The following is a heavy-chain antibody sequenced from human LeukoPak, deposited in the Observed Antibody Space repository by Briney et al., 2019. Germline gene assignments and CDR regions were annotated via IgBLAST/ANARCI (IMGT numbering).Heavy chain of an antibody. D-gene: IGHD3-3*01. Sequence: PSETLSLTCTASGGSIRSYYWSWIRQPAGKGLEWIGRIYTSGSTNYNPSLKSRVTVSVDTSKNQFSLKLSSVTAADTAVYYCARASIFGVVIDYWGQGTLVTVSS. CDR1: GGSIRSYY. CDR2: IYTSGST. J-gene: IGHJ4*02. V-gene: IGHV4-4*07. CDR3: ARASIFGVVIDY.